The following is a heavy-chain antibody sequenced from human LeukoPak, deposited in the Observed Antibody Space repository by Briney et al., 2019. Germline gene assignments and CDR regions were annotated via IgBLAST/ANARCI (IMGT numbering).Heavy chain of an antibody. D-gene: IGHD5-12*01. J-gene: IGHJ4*02. CDR1: GGSISSYY. CDR2: IYYSGST. Sequence: SETLSLTRTVSGGSISSYYWSWIRQPPGKGLEWIGYIYYSGSTNYNPSLKSRVTISVDTSRNQFSLKLSSVTAADTAVYYCARVGYSGYGDFDYWGQGTLVTVSS. V-gene: IGHV4-59*08. CDR3: ARVGYSGYGDFDY.